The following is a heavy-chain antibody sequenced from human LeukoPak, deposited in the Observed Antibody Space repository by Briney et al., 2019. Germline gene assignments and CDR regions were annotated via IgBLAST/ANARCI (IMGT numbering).Heavy chain of an antibody. J-gene: IGHJ4*02. V-gene: IGHV3-7*01. Sequence: GGSLRLSCAASGCPFSDYWMDWVRQAPGKGMEWVANIKQDGSEGYYADSVKGRFTISRDNAKSSLYLQMNSLRAEDTAVYYCSRSLDYWGQGALVTVSS. CDR1: GCPFSDYW. CDR2: IKQDGSEG. CDR3: SRSLDY.